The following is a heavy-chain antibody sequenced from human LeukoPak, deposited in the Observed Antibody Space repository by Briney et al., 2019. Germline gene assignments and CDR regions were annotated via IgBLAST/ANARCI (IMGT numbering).Heavy chain of an antibody. Sequence: GESLKISCQGSGYRFTSYWINWVRQMPGKGLEWMGIISPGDSDTRYSPSFQGQVTMSADKSINTAYLQWGSLKASDTAMYYCARGRGATVITNFDYWGQGTLVTVSS. J-gene: IGHJ4*02. CDR1: GYRFTSYW. D-gene: IGHD4-23*01. CDR2: ISPGDSDT. V-gene: IGHV5-51*01. CDR3: ARGRGATVITNFDY.